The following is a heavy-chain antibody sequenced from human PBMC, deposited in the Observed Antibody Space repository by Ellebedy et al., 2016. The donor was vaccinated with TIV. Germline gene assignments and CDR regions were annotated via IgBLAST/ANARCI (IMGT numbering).Heavy chain of an antibody. Sequence: PGGSLRLSCAASGFTFSDYAMTWVRQAPGKGLEWVSAISGSGGNTYYADSVKGRFTISRDTSTNTLYLQMNSLRAEDTAVYHCAKSPTDSMVYFDYWGQGTLVTVSS. J-gene: IGHJ4*02. V-gene: IGHV3-23*01. CDR3: AKSPTDSMVYFDY. CDR2: ISGSGGNT. CDR1: GFTFSDYA. D-gene: IGHD2/OR15-2a*01.